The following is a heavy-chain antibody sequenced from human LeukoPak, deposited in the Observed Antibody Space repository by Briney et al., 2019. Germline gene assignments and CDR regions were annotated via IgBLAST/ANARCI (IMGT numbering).Heavy chain of an antibody. J-gene: IGHJ4*02. CDR3: AREVGVTIFDY. CDR1: GFTFSSYA. CDR2: ISSNGGST. Sequence: GGSLRLSCAASGFTFSSYAMHWVRQAPGKGLEYVSAISSNGGSTYYANSVKGRLTISRDNSKNTLYLQMGSLRAEDMAVYYCAREVGVTIFDYWGQGTLVTVSS. V-gene: IGHV3-64*01. D-gene: IGHD3-3*01.